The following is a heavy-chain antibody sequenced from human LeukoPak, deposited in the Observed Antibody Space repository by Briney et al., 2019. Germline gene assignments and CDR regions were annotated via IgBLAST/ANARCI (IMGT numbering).Heavy chain of an antibody. D-gene: IGHD5-18*01. Sequence: PGGSLRLSCAASGFTFSSYAMSWVRQAPGKGLEWVSAISGSGGSTYYADSVKGRFTISRDNSKNTLYLQMNSLRAEDTAVYYCAKPSGYSYGYRPDYWGQGTLVTVSS. J-gene: IGHJ4*02. CDR1: GFTFSSYA. CDR3: AKPSGYSYGYRPDY. CDR2: ISGSGGST. V-gene: IGHV3-23*01.